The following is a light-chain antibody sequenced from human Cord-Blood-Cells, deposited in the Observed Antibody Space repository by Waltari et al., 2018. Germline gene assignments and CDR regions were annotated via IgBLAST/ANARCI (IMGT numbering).Light chain of an antibody. CDR2: DVS. J-gene: IGLJ1*01. CDR1: SSDVGGYNY. CDR3: NSYTSSSTLV. Sequence: QSALTQPASVSGSPGQSITISYTGTSSDVGGYNYVSWYQQHPGKAPKLIIYDVSNPPSGFSNRFPGSKSGNTASLTISGLQAEDEADYYGNSYTSSSTLVYGTGTKVTVL. V-gene: IGLV2-14*01.